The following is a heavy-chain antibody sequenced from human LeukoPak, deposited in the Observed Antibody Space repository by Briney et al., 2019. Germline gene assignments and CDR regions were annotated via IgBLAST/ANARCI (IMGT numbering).Heavy chain of an antibody. CDR1: GGSISSYY. CDR2: INHSGST. Sequence: SETLSLTCTVSGGSISSYYWSWIRQPPGKGLEWIGEINHSGSTNYNPSLKSRVTISVDTSKNQFSLKLSSVTAADTAVYYCARPRLAARHPYGPWGQGTLITVSS. D-gene: IGHD6-6*01. CDR3: ARPRLAARHPYGP. V-gene: IGHV4-34*01. J-gene: IGHJ5*02.